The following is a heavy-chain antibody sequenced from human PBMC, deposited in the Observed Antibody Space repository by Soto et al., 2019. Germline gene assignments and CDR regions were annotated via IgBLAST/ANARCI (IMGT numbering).Heavy chain of an antibody. CDR2: ISAYNGNT. CDR1: GYTFTSYG. V-gene: IGHV1-18*01. J-gene: IGHJ6*02. CDR3: AGPPELTRIYYYYGMDV. Sequence: ASVKVSCKASGYTFTSYGISWVRQAPGQGLEWMGWISAYNGNTNYAQKLQGRVTMTTDTSTSTAYMELRSLRSDDTAVYYCAGPPELTRIYYYYGMDVWGQGTKVTVSS. D-gene: IGHD1-7*01.